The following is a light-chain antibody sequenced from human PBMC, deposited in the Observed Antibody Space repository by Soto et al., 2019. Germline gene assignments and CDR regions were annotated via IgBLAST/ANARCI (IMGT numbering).Light chain of an antibody. CDR1: SSDVGGYDY. Sequence: QSALTQPASVSGSPGQSLTISCTGTSSDVGGYDYVSWYQQHPGTAPKLILYEVNNRPSGVSNRFSGSKSGNTASLIISGLQTEDEANYYCSAYTTSNTLIFGTGTKVTVL. CDR3: SAYTTSNTLI. CDR2: EVN. J-gene: IGLJ1*01. V-gene: IGLV2-14*01.